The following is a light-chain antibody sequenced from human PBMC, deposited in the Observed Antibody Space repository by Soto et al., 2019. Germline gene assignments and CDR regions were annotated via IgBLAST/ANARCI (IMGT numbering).Light chain of an antibody. CDR3: QQRSNWPPRT. V-gene: IGKV3-11*01. CDR2: DAS. CDR1: QSVSTY. J-gene: IGKJ2*01. Sequence: EIVLTQSPATLSLSPEERATLSCRASQSVSTYLAWYQQKPGQAPRLLIYDASNRATGIPGRFSGSGSGTDFTLTISSLEPEDFAVYYCQQRSNWPPRTFGQGTKLEIK.